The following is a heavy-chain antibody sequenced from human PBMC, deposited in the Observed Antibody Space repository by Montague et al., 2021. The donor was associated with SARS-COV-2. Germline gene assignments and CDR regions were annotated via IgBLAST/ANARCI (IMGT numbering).Heavy chain of an antibody. Sequence: TLSLTCTVAGVSISRGTYEWSWIREPAGKGLEWIGRVDTSGSTKYNPSVESRATLSVDTSKNQFSRKLRSVTAADTAVYLWVTTGSSGESWFDPWGQGTLVAVSS. J-gene: IGHJ5*02. V-gene: IGHV4-61*02. D-gene: IGHD1-26*01. CDR2: VDTSGST. CDR1: GVSISRGTYE. CDR3: VTTGSSGESWFDP.